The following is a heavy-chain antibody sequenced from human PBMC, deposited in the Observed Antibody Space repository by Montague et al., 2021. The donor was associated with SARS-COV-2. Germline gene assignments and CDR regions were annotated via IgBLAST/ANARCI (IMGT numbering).Heavy chain of an antibody. CDR1: GGSISSSSYY. J-gene: IGHJ3*02. D-gene: IGHD3-3*01. Sequence: SETLSLTCTVSGGSISSSSYYWGWIRQPPGKGLEWIGSIYYSGSTYYNPSLKSRVTISVDTSKNQFSLKLSSVTAADTAVYYCARRGLAGITIFGVVTPRGGFDXWGQGTMVTVSS. V-gene: IGHV4-39*01. CDR3: ARRGLAGITIFGVVTPRGGFDX. CDR2: IYYSGST.